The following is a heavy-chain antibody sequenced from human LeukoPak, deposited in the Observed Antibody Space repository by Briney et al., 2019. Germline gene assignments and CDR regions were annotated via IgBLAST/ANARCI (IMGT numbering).Heavy chain of an antibody. Sequence: GGSLRLSCAAPGFTFSSYSMNWVRQAPGKGLEWVSSISSSSSYIYYADSLKGRFTISRDNAKNSLYLQMNSLRAEDTAVYYCARDTTSSGWDYYYYGMDVWGQGTTVTVSS. CDR3: ARDTTSSGWDYYYYGMDV. V-gene: IGHV3-21*01. CDR2: ISSSSSYI. CDR1: GFTFSSYS. J-gene: IGHJ6*02. D-gene: IGHD6-19*01.